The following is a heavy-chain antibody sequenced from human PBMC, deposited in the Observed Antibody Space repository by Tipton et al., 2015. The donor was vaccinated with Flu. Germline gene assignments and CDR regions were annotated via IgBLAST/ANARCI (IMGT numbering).Heavy chain of an antibody. Sequence: TLSLTCTVSGGSISTNLYYWGWVRQTPGKGVEWIVTIYYGGSTYYNPSLKSRVTISVDTSQNQFSLKLSSVTAADTAVYYCARQTRGYNYYYYYAFDVWAQGATVTVSS. V-gene: IGHV4-39*07. CDR1: GGSISTNLYY. D-gene: IGHD5-12*01. CDR3: ARQTRGYNYYYYYAFDV. CDR2: IYYGGST. J-gene: IGHJ6*02.